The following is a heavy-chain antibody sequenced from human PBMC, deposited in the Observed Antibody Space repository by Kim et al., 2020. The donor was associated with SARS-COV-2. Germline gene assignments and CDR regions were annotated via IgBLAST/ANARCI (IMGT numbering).Heavy chain of an antibody. CDR3: ARGAYGGNHAFDI. CDR2: ITYDGSNK. V-gene: IGHV3-30*04. Sequence: GGSLRLSCAASGFTLSSYAMHWVRQAPGKGLEWVAVITYDGSNKYYADSVKGRFTISRDNSKNTSYLQMNSLKADDTAVYYCARGAYGGNHAFDIWGPGTMVTVSS. J-gene: IGHJ3*02. D-gene: IGHD2-15*01. CDR1: GFTLSSYA.